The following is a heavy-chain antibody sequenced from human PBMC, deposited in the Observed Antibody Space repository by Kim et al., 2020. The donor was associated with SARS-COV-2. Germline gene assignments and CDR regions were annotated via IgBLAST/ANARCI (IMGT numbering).Heavy chain of an antibody. J-gene: IGHJ5*02. D-gene: IGHD3-22*01. V-gene: IGHV4-59*13. CDR3: ARGTNNHYYHSNIFGWFDP. Sequence: SETLSLTCTVSGGSISSYYWSWIRQPPGKGLEWIGYIYYSGSTNYNPSLKSRVTISVDTSKNQFSLKLSSLTAADTAVYYCARGTNNHYYHSNIFGWFDP. CDR1: GGSISSYY. CDR2: IYYSGST.